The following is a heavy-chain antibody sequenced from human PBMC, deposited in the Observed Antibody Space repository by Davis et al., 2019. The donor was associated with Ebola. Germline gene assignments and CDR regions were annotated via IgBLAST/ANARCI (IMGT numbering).Heavy chain of an antibody. V-gene: IGHV2-70*04. CDR2: IDWDDDK. CDR1: GFSLRTSGMR. D-gene: IGHD6-19*01. J-gene: IGHJ4*02. Sequence: SGPTLAKLTQTLTLTCTFSGFSLRTSGMRVSWIRQPPGKALEWLARIDWDDDKFYSTSLKTRLTISKDTSKNQVVLTMTNMDPVDTATYYCARIAVAGTSFDYWGQGTLVTVSS. CDR3: ARIAVAGTSFDY.